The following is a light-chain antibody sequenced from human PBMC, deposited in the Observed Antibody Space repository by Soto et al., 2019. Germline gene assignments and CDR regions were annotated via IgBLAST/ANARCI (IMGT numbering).Light chain of an antibody. CDR1: SSNIGSNT. Sequence: QAVVTQPPSASGTPGQRVTISCSGSSSNIGSNTVNWYQQLPGTAPKLLSYSNNQRPSGVRDRFSGSKSGTSASLAISGLQSEDEADYYCAAWDDSLNGQVVFGGGTQLTVL. CDR3: AAWDDSLNGQVV. CDR2: SNN. V-gene: IGLV1-44*01. J-gene: IGLJ2*01.